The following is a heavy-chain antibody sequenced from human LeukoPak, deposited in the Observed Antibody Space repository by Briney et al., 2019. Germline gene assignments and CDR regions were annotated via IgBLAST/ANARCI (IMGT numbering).Heavy chain of an antibody. Sequence: GGSLRLSCAASGFTFSSYAMSWVRRAPGKGLEWVSAISGSGGSTYYADSVKGRFTISRDNSKNTLYLQMNSLRAEDTAVYYCAKNYYGSGSYYTAFKDWGQGTLVTLSS. J-gene: IGHJ4*02. V-gene: IGHV3-23*01. CDR2: ISGSGGST. D-gene: IGHD3-10*01. CDR1: GFTFSSYA. CDR3: AKNYYGSGSYYTAFKD.